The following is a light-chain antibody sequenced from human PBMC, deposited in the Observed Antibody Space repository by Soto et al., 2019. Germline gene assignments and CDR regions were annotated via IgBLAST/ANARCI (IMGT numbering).Light chain of an antibody. CDR3: SAYTSSTTVV. V-gene: IGLV2-14*03. J-gene: IGLJ2*01. CDR1: SSDVGGYNH. Sequence: QSALTKPASVSGSPGQSINISCTGTSSDVGGYNHVSWYQQHPGKAPKLMIYDVSNRPSGVSNRFSGSKSGNTASLTISGLQAEDEADYYCSAYTSSTTVVFGGGTKLTVL. CDR2: DVS.